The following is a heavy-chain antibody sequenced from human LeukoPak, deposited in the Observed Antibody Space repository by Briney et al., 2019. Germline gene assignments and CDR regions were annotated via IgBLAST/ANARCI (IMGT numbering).Heavy chain of an antibody. D-gene: IGHD5-12*01. CDR3: ARGTRIVAIPRSWFDP. CDR1: GGSFSGYY. J-gene: IGHJ5*02. V-gene: IGHV4-34*01. CDR2: INHSGST. Sequence: PSETLSLTCAVYGGSFSGYYWSWIRQPPGKGLEWIGEINHSGSTNYNPSLKSRVTISVDTSKNQFSLKLSSVTAADTAVYYCARGTRIVAIPRSWFDPWGQGTLVTVSS.